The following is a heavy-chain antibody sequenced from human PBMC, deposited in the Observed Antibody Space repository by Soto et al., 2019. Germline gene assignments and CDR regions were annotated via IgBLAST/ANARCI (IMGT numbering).Heavy chain of an antibody. Sequence: QLQLQESGPGLVKPSETLSLTCTVSGDSVTISDYYWGWIRQPPGKGLEWIGSIHYSGSTCYNPSLKSRVTISGDTSRKQFSLKLTSVTAADAAVYSCAAHDSGGYYAEYWGQGTLVTVSA. J-gene: IGHJ4*02. CDR1: GDSVTISDYY. CDR3: AAHDSGGYYAEY. V-gene: IGHV4-39*01. CDR2: IHYSGST. D-gene: IGHD3-22*01.